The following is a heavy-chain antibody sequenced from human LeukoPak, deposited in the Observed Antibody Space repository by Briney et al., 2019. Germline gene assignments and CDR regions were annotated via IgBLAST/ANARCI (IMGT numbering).Heavy chain of an antibody. CDR3: ARGRGSDKGYAFDI. CDR1: GYTFTGYY. Sequence: ASVKVSCKASGYTFTGYYVHWVRQAPGQGLEWMGRVNPRTGDTDYAQKFQDRVTMTRDTSSNAAYMELSSLTSDDTAVYYCARGRGSDKGYAFDIWGQGTMVTVSS. CDR2: VNPRTGDT. J-gene: IGHJ3*02. V-gene: IGHV1-2*06. D-gene: IGHD5-18*01.